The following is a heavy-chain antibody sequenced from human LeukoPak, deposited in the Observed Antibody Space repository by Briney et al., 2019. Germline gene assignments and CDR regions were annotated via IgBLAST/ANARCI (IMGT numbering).Heavy chain of an antibody. D-gene: IGHD6-19*01. CDR1: GGTFSSYA. V-gene: IGHV1-69*05. Sequence: GSSVKVSCKASGGTFSSYAISWVRQAPGQGLEWMGGIIPIFGTANYAQKFQGRVTITTDESTSTAYMELSSLRSEDTAVYYCARLNPGGGWYNWFDPWGQGTLVTVSS. J-gene: IGHJ5*02. CDR3: ARLNPGGGWYNWFDP. CDR2: IIPIFGTA.